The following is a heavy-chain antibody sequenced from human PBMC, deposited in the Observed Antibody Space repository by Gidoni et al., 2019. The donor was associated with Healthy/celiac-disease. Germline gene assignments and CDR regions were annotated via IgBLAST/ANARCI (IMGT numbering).Heavy chain of an antibody. CDR2: IIPIFGTA. V-gene: IGHV1-69*01. CDR1: GGTFSSYA. CDR3: ARGVVPAALRFNWFDP. J-gene: IGHJ5*02. Sequence: QVQLVQSGAEVKTPGSSVKVSCKASGGTFSSYAISWVRQAPGQGLEWMGGIIPIFGTANYAQKFQGRVTITADESTSTAYMELSSLRSEDTAVYYCARGVVPAALRFNWFDPWGQGTLVTVSS. D-gene: IGHD2-2*01.